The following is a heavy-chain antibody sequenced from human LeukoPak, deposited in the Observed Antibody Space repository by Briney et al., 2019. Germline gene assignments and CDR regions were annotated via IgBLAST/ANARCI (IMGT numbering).Heavy chain of an antibody. CDR1: GYSFTSYW. CDR3: ARLVYCSSTSCYGGYMDV. D-gene: IGHD2-2*01. V-gene: IGHV5-51*01. J-gene: IGHJ6*03. Sequence: PGESLEISCKGSGYSFTSYWIGWVRQMPGKGLEWMGIIYPGDSDTRYSPSFQGQVTISTDKSISTAYLQWSSLKASDTAMYYCARLVYCSSTSCYGGYMDVWGKGTTVTVSS. CDR2: IYPGDSDT.